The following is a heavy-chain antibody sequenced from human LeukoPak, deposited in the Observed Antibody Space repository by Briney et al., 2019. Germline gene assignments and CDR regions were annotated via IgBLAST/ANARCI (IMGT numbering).Heavy chain of an antibody. CDR2: IYTSGST. Sequence: PSETLSLTCTVSGVSISSGSYYWSWIRQPAGKGLEWIGRIYTSGSTNYNPSLKSRVTISVDTSKNQFSLKLSSVTAADTAVYYCERSQYSSVSYTRFTAGGDAFDIWGQGTMVTVSS. CDR3: ERSQYSSVSYTRFTAGGDAFDI. CDR1: GVSISSGSYY. D-gene: IGHD6-19*01. J-gene: IGHJ3*02. V-gene: IGHV4-61*02.